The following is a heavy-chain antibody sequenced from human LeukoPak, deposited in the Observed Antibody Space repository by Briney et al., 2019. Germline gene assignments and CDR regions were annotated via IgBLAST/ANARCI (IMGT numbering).Heavy chain of an antibody. CDR2: ISGSGGST. Sequence: GGSLRLSCAASGFTFSSYAMSWVRQAPGKGLEWVSAISGSGGSTYYADSVKGRFTISRDNSKNTLYLQMNSLRAEDTAVYYCAKDPRPDYYGSGYYFDYWGQGTLVTVSS. D-gene: IGHD3-10*01. J-gene: IGHJ4*02. CDR3: AKDPRPDYYGSGYYFDY. V-gene: IGHV3-23*01. CDR1: GFTFSSYA.